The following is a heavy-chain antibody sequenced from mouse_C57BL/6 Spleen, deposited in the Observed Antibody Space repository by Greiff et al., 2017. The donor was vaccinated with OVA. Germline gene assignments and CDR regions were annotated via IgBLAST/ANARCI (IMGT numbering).Heavy chain of an antibody. D-gene: IGHD4-1*01. CDR1: GYPFTSYT. CDR3: ARSGLGEGYFDV. CDR2: INPSSGYT. J-gene: IGHJ1*03. V-gene: IGHV1-4*01. Sequence: LVESGAELARPGASVKMSCKASGYPFTSYTMHWVKQRPGQGLEWIGYINPSSGYTKYNQKFKDKATLTADKSSSTAYMQLSSLTSEDSAVYYCARSGLGEGYFDVWGTGTTVTVSS.